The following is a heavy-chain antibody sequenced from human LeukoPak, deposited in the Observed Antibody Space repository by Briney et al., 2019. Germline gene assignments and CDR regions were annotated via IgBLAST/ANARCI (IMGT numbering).Heavy chain of an antibody. CDR1: GFTFSDYY. Sequence: PGGSLRLSCAASGFTFSDYYMSWIRQAPGKGLEWVSYISGSSSSTNYADPVKGRFTISRDNAKNSLYLQMNSLRAEDTAVYYCARDHNWGPDYWGQGTLVSVSS. CDR2: ISGSSSST. V-gene: IGHV3-11*06. D-gene: IGHD7-27*01. J-gene: IGHJ4*02. CDR3: ARDHNWGPDY.